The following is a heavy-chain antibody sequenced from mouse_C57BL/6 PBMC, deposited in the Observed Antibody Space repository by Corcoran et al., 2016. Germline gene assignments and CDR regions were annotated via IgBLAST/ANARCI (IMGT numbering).Heavy chain of an antibody. Sequence: EVQLQQSGPELVKPGASVKIPCKASGYTFTDYNMDWVKQSHGKSLEWIGDINPNNGGTIYNQKFKGKATLTVDKSSSTAYMELRSLTSEDTAVYYCARWITTVDYYAMVYWCQGTSVTVSS. CDR2: INPNNGGT. D-gene: IGHD1-1*01. V-gene: IGHV1-18*01. J-gene: IGHJ4*01. CDR1: GYTFTDYN. CDR3: ARWITTVDYYAMVY.